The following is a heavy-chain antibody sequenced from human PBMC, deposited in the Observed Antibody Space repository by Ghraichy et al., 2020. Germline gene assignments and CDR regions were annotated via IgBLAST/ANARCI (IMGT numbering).Heavy chain of an antibody. CDR2: INHSGST. V-gene: IGHV4-34*01. Sequence: WIGEINHSGSTNYNPSLKSRVTISVDTSKNQFSLKLSSVTAADTAVYYCASVTALVKDSSSFLRFIFAYWGQG. CDR3: ASVTALVKDSSSFLRFIFAY. D-gene: IGHD6-6*01. J-gene: IGHJ4*02.